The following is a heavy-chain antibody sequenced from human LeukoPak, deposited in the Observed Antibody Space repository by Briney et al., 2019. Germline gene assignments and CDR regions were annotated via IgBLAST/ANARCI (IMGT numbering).Heavy chain of an antibody. Sequence: SETLSLTCTVSGGSISRGSYFWSWIRQPAGKGLEWIGRFYTSATPNYNPSLKSRVTISVDTSRNQFSLKLSSVTAADTAVYYCARAAIPDYWGQGTLVTVSS. CDR3: ARAAIPDY. CDR1: GGSISRGSYF. D-gene: IGHD2-21*01. V-gene: IGHV4-61*02. CDR2: FYTSATP. J-gene: IGHJ4*02.